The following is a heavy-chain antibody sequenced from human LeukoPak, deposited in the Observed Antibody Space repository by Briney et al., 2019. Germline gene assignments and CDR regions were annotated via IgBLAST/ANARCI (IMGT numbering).Heavy chain of an antibody. CDR1: GFTFSNAW. CDR2: IKQDESEK. V-gene: IGHV3-7*01. J-gene: IGHJ4*02. D-gene: IGHD2-2*01. CDR3: ARALDSSSSRYQAFEE. Sequence: SGGSLRLSCAASGFTFSNAWMGWVRQAPGKGLEWVANIKQDESEKYYVDSVKGRFTISRDNAKSSLYLQMNSLRAEDTAVYYCARALDSSSSRYQAFEEWGQGTLVTVSS.